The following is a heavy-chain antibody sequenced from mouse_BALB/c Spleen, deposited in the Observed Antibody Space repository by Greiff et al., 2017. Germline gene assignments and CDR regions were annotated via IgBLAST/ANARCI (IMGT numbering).Heavy chain of an antibody. V-gene: IGHV1-87*01. CDR1: GYTFTSYW. Sequence: VKLMESGAELARPGASVKLSCKASGYTFTSYWMQWVKQRPGQGLEWIGAIYPGDGDTRYTQKFKGKATLTADKSSSTAYMQLSSLASEDSAVYYCARGRAYYGNYGAMDYWGQGTSVTVSS. D-gene: IGHD2-10*01. CDR3: ARGRAYYGNYGAMDY. J-gene: IGHJ4*01. CDR2: IYPGDGDT.